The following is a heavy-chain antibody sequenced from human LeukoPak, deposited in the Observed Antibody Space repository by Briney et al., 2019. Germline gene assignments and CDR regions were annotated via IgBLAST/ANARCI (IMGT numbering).Heavy chain of an antibody. Sequence: PGGSLRLSCAASGFIFSDYYMSWVRQAPGKGLEWVSVIYSGGSTYYADSVKGRFTISRDNSKNTLYLQMNSLRAEDTAVYYCARDVTNWAFDIWGQGTMVTVSS. J-gene: IGHJ3*02. D-gene: IGHD1-1*01. CDR2: IYSGGST. CDR3: ARDVTNWAFDI. CDR1: GFIFSDYY. V-gene: IGHV3-66*01.